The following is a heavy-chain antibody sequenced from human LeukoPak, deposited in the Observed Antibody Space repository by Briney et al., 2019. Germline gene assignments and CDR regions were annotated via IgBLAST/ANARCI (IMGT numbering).Heavy chain of an antibody. CDR3: ARALDLNWFDP. V-gene: IGHV4-30-4*08. CDR2: IYYSGST. J-gene: IGHJ5*02. CDR1: GGSISSGDYY. D-gene: IGHD3/OR15-3a*01. Sequence: SETLSLTCTVSGGSISSGDYYWRWLRQPPGKGLEWIGYIYYSGSTYYNPSLKSRVTISVDTSKNQFSLKLSSVTAADTAVYYCARALDLNWFDPWGQGTLVTVSS.